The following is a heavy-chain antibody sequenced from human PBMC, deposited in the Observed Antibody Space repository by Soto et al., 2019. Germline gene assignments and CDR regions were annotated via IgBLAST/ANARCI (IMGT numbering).Heavy chain of an antibody. CDR3: AKDKGGTPYYIDS. CDR1: GFNFGNYA. D-gene: IGHD6-25*01. CDR2: INWNSDKV. V-gene: IGHV3-9*01. Sequence: VLLVESVGGLVQPGRSLRLSCAVSGFNFGNYAMHWVRQAPGKGLEWGAAINWNSDKVAYAGSVLGRFTIFRDSAKNSLHLQMNDLTTEDTAFYYCAKDKGGTPYYIDSWGQGILVTVSS. J-gene: IGHJ4*02.